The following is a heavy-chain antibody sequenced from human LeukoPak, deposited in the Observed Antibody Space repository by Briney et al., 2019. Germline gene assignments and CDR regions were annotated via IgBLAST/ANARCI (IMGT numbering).Heavy chain of an antibody. CDR3: ARTYPDYCDYGRCPFAY. J-gene: IGHJ4*02. V-gene: IGHV3-21*01. CDR1: GFTFSSYS. Sequence: GGSLRLSCAASGFTFSSYSMNWVRQDPGKGLEWVSSISSSSSYIYYADSVKGRFTISRDNAKNSLYLQMHSLRAEDTAVYYCARTYPDYCDYGRCPFAYWGQGTLVTVSS. CDR2: ISSSSSYI. D-gene: IGHD4-17*01.